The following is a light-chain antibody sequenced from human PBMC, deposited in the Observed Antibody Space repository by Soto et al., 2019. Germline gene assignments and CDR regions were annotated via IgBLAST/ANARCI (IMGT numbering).Light chain of an antibody. CDR2: DAS. V-gene: IGKV1-5*01. J-gene: IGKJ1*01. Sequence: DIQMTRSPSTLSASVLDRVTITCLASQSISSWLAWYQQKPGKAPKLLIYDASSLESGVPSRFSGSGSGTEFTLTISSLQPDDFATYYCQQYNSYSWTFGQGTKV. CDR3: QQYNSYSWT. CDR1: QSISSW.